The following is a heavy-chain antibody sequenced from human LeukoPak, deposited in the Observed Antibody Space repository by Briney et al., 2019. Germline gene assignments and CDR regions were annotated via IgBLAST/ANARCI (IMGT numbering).Heavy chain of an antibody. D-gene: IGHD3-22*01. Sequence: RGSLRLSCAASGFTFSSYGMNWVRQAPGKVLEWVSGISGSGGRTYYADSVKGRFTISRDNSNSTLYLQMNSLRAEDTAIYSCAKDGGGYYTWAFDYWGQGTLVTVYS. CDR3: AKDGGGYYTWAFDY. V-gene: IGHV3-23*01. CDR1: GFTFSSYG. J-gene: IGHJ4*02. CDR2: ISGSGGRT.